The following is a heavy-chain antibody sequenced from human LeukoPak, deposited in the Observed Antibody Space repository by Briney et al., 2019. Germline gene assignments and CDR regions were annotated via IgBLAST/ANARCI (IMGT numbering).Heavy chain of an antibody. CDR1: GYSFTDYF. CDR2: INPDAGDT. CDR3: ARLSTATRHWLAASDI. J-gene: IGHJ3*02. V-gene: IGHV1-2*06. D-gene: IGHD6-19*01. Sequence: ASVKVSCKASGYSFTDYFLYWVRQAPGQGLEGMGRINPDAGDTNYAQTFQGRITMTRDTSISTAYMELSSLKSDDTAVYYCARLSTATRHWLAASDIWGQGTVVTVSS.